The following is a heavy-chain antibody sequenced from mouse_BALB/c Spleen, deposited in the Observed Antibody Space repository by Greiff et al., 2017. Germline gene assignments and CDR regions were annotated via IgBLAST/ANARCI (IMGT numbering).Heavy chain of an antibody. V-gene: IGHV3-2*02. CDR3: ARRDYYGYGFAY. J-gene: IGHJ3*01. Sequence: EVKLQESGPGLVKPSQSLSLTCTVTGYSITSDYAWNWIRQFPGNKLEWMGYISYSGSTSYNPSLKSRISITRDTSKNQFFLQLNSVTTEDTATYYCARRDYYGYGFAYWGQGTLVTVSA. CDR1: GYSITSDYA. D-gene: IGHD1-2*01. CDR2: ISYSGST.